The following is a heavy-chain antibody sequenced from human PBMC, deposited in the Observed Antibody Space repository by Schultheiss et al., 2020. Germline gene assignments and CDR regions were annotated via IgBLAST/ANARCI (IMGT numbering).Heavy chain of an antibody. CDR3: ARIRYTMITFGGVDSYFDY. V-gene: IGHV2-5*08. D-gene: IGHD3-16*01. Sequence: SGPTLVKPTQTLTLTCTFSGFSLSTSGMCVSWIRQPPGKALEWLALIYWDDDKRYSPSLKSRLTISKDTSKSQVVLTMTNMDPVDTATYYCARIRYTMITFGGVDSYFDYWGQGTLVTVS. J-gene: IGHJ4*02. CDR2: IYWDDDK. CDR1: GFSLSTSGMC.